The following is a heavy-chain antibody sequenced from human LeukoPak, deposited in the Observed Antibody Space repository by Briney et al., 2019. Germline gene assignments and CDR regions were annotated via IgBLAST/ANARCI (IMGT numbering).Heavy chain of an antibody. J-gene: IGHJ6*03. CDR3: ARAVYYDFWSGYPDTYYYYYMDV. V-gene: IGHV4-61*02. CDR2: IYTSGST. CDR1: GGSISSGSYY. Sequence: SQTLSLTCTVSGGSISSGSYYWSWIRQRAGKGLEWIGRIYTSGSTNYNPSLKSRVTISVDTSKNQFSLKLSSVTAADTAVYYCARAVYYDFWSGYPDTYYYYYMDVWGKGTTVTVSS. D-gene: IGHD3-3*01.